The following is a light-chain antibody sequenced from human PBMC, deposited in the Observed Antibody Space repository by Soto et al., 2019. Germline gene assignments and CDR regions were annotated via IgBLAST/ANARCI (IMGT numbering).Light chain of an antibody. V-gene: IGKV3-20*01. Sequence: EIVLTQSPGTLSLSPGERATLSCRASQSISSSYIAWYQQKPGQAPRLLIYGASSRATGIPDRFRGSGSGTDFTLTISRLYPEDFAVYYCQQYGSSFGPGTRVDIK. J-gene: IGKJ3*01. CDR2: GAS. CDR1: QSISSSY. CDR3: QQYGSS.